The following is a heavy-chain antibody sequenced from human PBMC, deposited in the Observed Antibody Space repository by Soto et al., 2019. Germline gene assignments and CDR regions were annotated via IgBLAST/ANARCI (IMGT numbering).Heavy chain of an antibody. J-gene: IGHJ4*02. CDR3: AGEVASVY. D-gene: IGHD2-21*01. Sequence: QVQLVESGGGVVQPGRSLRLSCAASGFTVSSYGMHWVRQAPGKGLEWVAVISRDGGTKYYADSVKGRFTISRDNSRDTLDLDMDRLRGDEMAVYYCAGEVASVYWGQGTLVTVSS. V-gene: IGHV3-30*03. CDR1: GFTVSSYG. CDR2: ISRDGGTK.